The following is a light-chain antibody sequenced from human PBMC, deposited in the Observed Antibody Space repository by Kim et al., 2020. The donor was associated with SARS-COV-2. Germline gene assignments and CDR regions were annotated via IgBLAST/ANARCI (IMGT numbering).Light chain of an antibody. CDR2: DKG. V-gene: IGLV7-46*01. CDR1: TGAVTSGHF. J-gene: IGLJ2*01. Sequence: PGGTVTLTCDSSTGAVTSGHFPYWFQQKPGQAPRTLIYDKGNRHSWTPARFSGSLLGGKAALTLSAAQAEDEADYYCLLSYSDSRVFGGGTQLTVL. CDR3: LLSYSDSRV.